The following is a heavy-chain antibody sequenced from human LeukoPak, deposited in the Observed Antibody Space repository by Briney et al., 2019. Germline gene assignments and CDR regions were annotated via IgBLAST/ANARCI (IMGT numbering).Heavy chain of an antibody. D-gene: IGHD3-10*01. V-gene: IGHV3-48*03. J-gene: IGHJ6*03. CDR3: ARDAPYSYGSGSYPRRPSFYYYMDV. Sequence: PGGSLRLSCAASGFTFSSYEMNWVRRAPGKGLERVSYISSSGSTIYYADSVKGRFTISRDNAKNSLYLQMNSLRAEDTAVYYCARDAPYSYGSGSYPRRPSFYYYMDVWGKGTTVTISS. CDR2: ISSSGSTI. CDR1: GFTFSSYE.